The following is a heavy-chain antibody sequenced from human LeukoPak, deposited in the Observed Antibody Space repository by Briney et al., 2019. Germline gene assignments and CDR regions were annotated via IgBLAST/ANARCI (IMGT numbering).Heavy chain of an antibody. V-gene: IGHV3-30*03. CDR2: ISYDGSNK. J-gene: IGHJ4*02. CDR1: GFTFSSYG. CDR3: ASITPLDY. Sequence: GRSLRLSCAASGFTFSSYGMHWVRQAPGKGLEWVAVISYDGSNKYYADSVKGRFTISRDNSKNTLYLQMNSLRAEDTAVYYCASITPLDYWGQGILVTVSS. D-gene: IGHD3-3*01.